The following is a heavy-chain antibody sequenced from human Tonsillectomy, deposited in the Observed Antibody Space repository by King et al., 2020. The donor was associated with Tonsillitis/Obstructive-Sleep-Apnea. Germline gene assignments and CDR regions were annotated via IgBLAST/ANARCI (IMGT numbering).Heavy chain of an antibody. D-gene: IGHD3-3*01. V-gene: IGHV3-15*01. CDR2: IKSKNDGGTT. CDR1: GFSFTKGW. Sequence: VQLVESGGGLVKTGGSLRLSCGASGFSFTKGWMSWVRQAPGKGLEWVGRIKSKNDGGTTDYAAPVKDRFTISRDDSKNTLYLQMNSLKTEDTALYNCTTDGGIGPRPIFDIWGQGTMVTVSS. J-gene: IGHJ3*02. CDR3: TTDGGIGPRPIFDI.